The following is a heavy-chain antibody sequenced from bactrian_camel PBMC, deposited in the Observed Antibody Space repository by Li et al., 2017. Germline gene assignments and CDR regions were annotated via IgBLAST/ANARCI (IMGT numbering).Heavy chain of an antibody. CDR3: AATMGDYALGVPLSPGGCEETDFGW. Sequence: DVQLVESGGGLVQPGGSLRLSCAASGFTFSNYAMTWVRQVLGKELEWVSTINAGGVIRYADSVKGRFTVSRDNTKKTLHLQMDSLRPEDTATYYCAATMGDYALGVPLSPGGCEETDFGWWGHGTQVTVS. J-gene: IGHJ6*01. CDR2: INAGGVI. CDR1: GFTFSNYA. D-gene: IGHD5*01. V-gene: IGHV3S42*01.